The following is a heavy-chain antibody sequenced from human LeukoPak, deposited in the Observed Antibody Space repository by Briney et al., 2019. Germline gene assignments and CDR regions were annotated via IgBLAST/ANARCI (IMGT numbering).Heavy chain of an antibody. V-gene: IGHV1-2*02. Sequence: GASVKVSCKASGYTFTTYDISWVRQAPGQGLEWMGWINPNSGGTNYAQKFQGRVTMTRDTSISTAYMELSRLRSDDPAVYYCARGVGYYDILTGPDYWGQGTLVTVSS. J-gene: IGHJ4*02. CDR3: ARGVGYYDILTGPDY. CDR1: GYTFTTYD. CDR2: INPNSGGT. D-gene: IGHD3-9*01.